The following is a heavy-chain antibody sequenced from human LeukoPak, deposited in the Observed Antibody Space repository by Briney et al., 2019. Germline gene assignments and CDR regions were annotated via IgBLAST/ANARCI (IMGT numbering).Heavy chain of an antibody. J-gene: IGHJ5*02. D-gene: IGHD3-10*01. CDR1: GFNFDDYG. V-gene: IGHV3-20*04. Sequence: GGSLRLSCAVSGFNFDDYGMSWVRQAPGKGLEWVSGINWNGRAIGYADSVKGRFTISRDNAKSSLYLEMSTLRAEDTALYYCARDGRRYYGSGSYFLDWIDPWGQGTLVIASS. CDR3: ARDGRRYYGSGSYFLDWIDP. CDR2: INWNGRAI.